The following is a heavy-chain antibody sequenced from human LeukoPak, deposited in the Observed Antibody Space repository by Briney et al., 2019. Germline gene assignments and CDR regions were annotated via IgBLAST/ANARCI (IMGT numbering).Heavy chain of an antibody. CDR3: ARDLRPWLASPYYGMDV. V-gene: IGHV3-33*01. CDR2: IWYDGSNK. Sequence: GGSLRLSCAASGFTFSSYGMHWVRQAPGKGLEWVAVIWYDGSNKYYADSVKGRFTISRDNSKNTLYLQMNSLRAEDTAVYYCARDLRPWLASPYYGMDVWGQGTTVTVSS. CDR1: GFTFSSYG. J-gene: IGHJ6*02. D-gene: IGHD6-19*01.